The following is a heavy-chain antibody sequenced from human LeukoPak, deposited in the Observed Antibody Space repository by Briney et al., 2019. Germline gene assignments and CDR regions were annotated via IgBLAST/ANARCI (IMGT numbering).Heavy chain of an antibody. CDR1: DGSISSSTYY. CDR3: ARHIVGATMRIDY. Sequence: SETLSLTCTVSDGSISSSTYYWGWLRQPPGKGLEWIGSIYYSGSTYYNPSLKSRVTMSVDTSKNQFYLKLSSVTAADTAVYYCARHIVGATMRIDYWGQGTLVTVSS. J-gene: IGHJ4*02. V-gene: IGHV4-39*01. D-gene: IGHD1-26*01. CDR2: IYYSGST.